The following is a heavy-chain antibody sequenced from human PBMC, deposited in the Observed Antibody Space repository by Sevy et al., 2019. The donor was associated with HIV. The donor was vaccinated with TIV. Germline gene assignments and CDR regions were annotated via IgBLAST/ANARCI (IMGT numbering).Heavy chain of an antibody. V-gene: IGHV3-11*06. CDR1: GFTFSDYY. CDR2: ISAGSTYT. Sequence: GSLRLSCAASGFTFSDYYMSWIRQAAGKGLECISYISAGSTYTNYADSVKGRFTISRDNAKNSLYLQMNSLRGEDTAVYYCARDRRNYGGQYFDYWGQGSLVTVSS. CDR3: ARDRRNYGGQYFDY. D-gene: IGHD4-17*01. J-gene: IGHJ4*02.